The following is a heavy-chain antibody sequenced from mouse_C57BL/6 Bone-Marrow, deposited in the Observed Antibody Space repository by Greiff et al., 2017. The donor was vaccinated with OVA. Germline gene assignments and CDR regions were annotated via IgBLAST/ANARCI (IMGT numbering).Heavy chain of an antibody. J-gene: IGHJ2*01. CDR1: GFTFSSYG. V-gene: IGHV5-6*01. CDR2: ISSGGSYT. Sequence: DVHLVESGGDLVKPGGSLKLSCAASGFTFSSYGMSWVRQTPDKRLEWVATISSGGSYTYYPDSVKGRFTISGDNAKNTLYLQMSSLKSEDTAMYYCARHGDYGSFFDYWGQGTTLTVSS. CDR3: ARHGDYGSFFDY. D-gene: IGHD1-1*01.